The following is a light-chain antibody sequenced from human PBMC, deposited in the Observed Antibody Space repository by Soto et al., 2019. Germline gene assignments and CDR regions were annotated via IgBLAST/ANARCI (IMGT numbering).Light chain of an antibody. CDR2: DAS. CDR3: QQYNNWLWT. V-gene: IGKV3D-15*01. J-gene: IGKJ1*01. Sequence: ETVLTQSPGTLSVSLGERSTLSFSSSRSVHIPLAWCQQTPGQARRLLNYDASNRATGLPGRFSGRGSGTEFTLTISSLQSEDFAVYYCQQYNNWLWTFGQGTKVDIK. CDR1: RSVHIP.